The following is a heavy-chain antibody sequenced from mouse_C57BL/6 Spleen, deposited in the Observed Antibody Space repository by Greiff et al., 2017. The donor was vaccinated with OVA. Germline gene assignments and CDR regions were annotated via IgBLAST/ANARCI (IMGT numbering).Heavy chain of an antibody. CDR2: INPGSGGT. CDR3: ARGVITTVVAPVAY. J-gene: IGHJ3*01. D-gene: IGHD1-1*01. Sequence: QVQLKESGAELVRPGPSVKVSCKASGYAFTNYLIEWVKQRPGQGLEWIGVINPGSGGTNYNEKFKGKATLTADKSSSTAYMQLSSLTYEDSAVDYCARGVITTVVAPVAYWGQGTLVTVSA. V-gene: IGHV1-54*01. CDR1: GYAFTNYL.